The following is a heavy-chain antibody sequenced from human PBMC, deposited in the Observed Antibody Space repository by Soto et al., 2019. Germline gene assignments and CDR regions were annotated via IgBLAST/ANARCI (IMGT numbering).Heavy chain of an antibody. CDR2: INHSGST. CDR3: ARGLSTYDY. CDR1: GGSVSCYY. Sequence: KASATLSLICDVYGGSVSCYYWSWIRQPPGKGLEWIGEINHSGSTNYNPSLKSRVTISVDTSKNQFSLKLSSVTAADTAVYYCARGLSTYDYWGQGTLVTVSS. D-gene: IGHD2-2*01. J-gene: IGHJ4*02. V-gene: IGHV4-34*01.